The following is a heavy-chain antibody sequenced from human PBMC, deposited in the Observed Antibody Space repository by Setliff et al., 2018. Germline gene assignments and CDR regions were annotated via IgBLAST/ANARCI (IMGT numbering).Heavy chain of an antibody. D-gene: IGHD6-19*01. CDR2: IYHTGST. CDR1: GYSISSDSY. CDR3: AREQWLDPPGYYYMDV. V-gene: IGHV4-38-2*02. J-gene: IGHJ6*03. Sequence: PSETLSLTCAVSGYSISSDSYWGWIRQPPGKGLEWIASIYHTGSTYYNPSLKSRVTMSIDTSKNQFSLKLNSVTAADMAAYYCAREQWLDPPGYYYMDVWAKGTTVTVSS.